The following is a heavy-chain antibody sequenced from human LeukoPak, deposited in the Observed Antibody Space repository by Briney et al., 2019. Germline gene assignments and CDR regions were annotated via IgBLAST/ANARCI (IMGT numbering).Heavy chain of an antibody. CDR2: ISSSGSTI. V-gene: IGHV3-48*03. Sequence: GGSLRLSCAASGFTFGSYEMNWVRQAPGKGLEWVSYISSSGSTIYYADSVKGRFTISRDNAKNSLYLQMNSLRAEDTAVYYCARDQGAYQLPGWFDPWGQGTLVTVSS. CDR1: GFTFGSYE. D-gene: IGHD2-2*01. CDR3: ARDQGAYQLPGWFDP. J-gene: IGHJ5*02.